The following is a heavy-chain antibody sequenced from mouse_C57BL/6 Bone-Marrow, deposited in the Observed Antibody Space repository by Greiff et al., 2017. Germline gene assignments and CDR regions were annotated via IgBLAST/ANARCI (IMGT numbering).Heavy chain of an antibody. CDR3: VGQRGGYYDWYVDV. Sequence: GGGLVQPKGSLNLSCAASGFTFNTHAMHWVPQAPGKGLEWVSRIRSKRSNYATYYADSVKDRFTISRDDSQSMLYLQMNNLKAEDTAMYNGVGQRGGYYDWYVDVWGTGTTVTVSS. D-gene: IGHD2-3*01. CDR2: IRSKRSNYAT. V-gene: IGHV10-3*01. CDR1: GFTFNTHA. J-gene: IGHJ1*03.